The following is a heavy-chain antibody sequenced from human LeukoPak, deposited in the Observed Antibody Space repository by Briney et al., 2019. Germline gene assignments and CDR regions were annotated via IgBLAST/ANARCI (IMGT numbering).Heavy chain of an antibody. CDR2: IYTSGST. CDR3: ARGPYYYGSGSFRYFDY. V-gene: IGHV4-4*09. Sequence: SETLSLTCTVSGGSISSYYWSWIRQPPGKGLEWIGYIYTSGSTNYNPSLKSRVTISVDTSKNQFSLKLSSVTAADTAVYYCARGPYYYGSGSFRYFDYWGQGTLVTVSS. J-gene: IGHJ4*02. CDR1: GGSISSYY. D-gene: IGHD3-10*01.